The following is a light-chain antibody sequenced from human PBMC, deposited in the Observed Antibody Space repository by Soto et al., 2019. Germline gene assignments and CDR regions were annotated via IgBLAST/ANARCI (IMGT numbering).Light chain of an antibody. Sequence: AIQMTQSPSSLSASVGDRVTITCRASQDIEKDLAWYQQQPGKAPKLLIYAASTLQSGVPSRFSGSGSGTDFTLTISSLQPEDFATYHCLQDHNSLTFGPGTKVDI. J-gene: IGKJ3*01. CDR2: AAS. CDR3: LQDHNSLT. V-gene: IGKV1-6*01. CDR1: QDIEKD.